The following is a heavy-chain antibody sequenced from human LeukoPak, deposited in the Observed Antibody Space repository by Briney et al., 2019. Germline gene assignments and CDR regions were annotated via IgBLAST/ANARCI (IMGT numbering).Heavy chain of an antibody. CDR1: GFTFSSYG. CDR2: IWYDGSNK. J-gene: IGHJ5*02. CDR3: ARGYYDSSGTTWFGP. D-gene: IGHD3-22*01. V-gene: IGHV3-33*01. Sequence: GGSLRLSCAASGFTFSSYGMHWVRQAPGKGLEWVAVIWYDGSNKYYADSVKGRFTISRDNSKNTLYLQMNSLRAEDTAVYYCARGYYDSSGTTWFGPWGQGTLVTVSS.